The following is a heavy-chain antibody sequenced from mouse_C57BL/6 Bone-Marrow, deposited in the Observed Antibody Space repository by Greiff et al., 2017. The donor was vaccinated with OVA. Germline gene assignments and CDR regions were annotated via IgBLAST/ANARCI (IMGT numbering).Heavy chain of an antibody. CDR2: INPSSGYT. Sequence: VQLQQSGAELAKPGASVKLSCKASGYTFTSYWMHWVKQRPGQGLEWIGYINPSSGYTKYNQKFKDKAPLTADKSSSTAYMQLSSLPSSDSAVSYCARSLYYYGFDYWGQGTTLTVSS. V-gene: IGHV1-7*01. D-gene: IGHD1-1*01. CDR3: ARSLYYYGFDY. J-gene: IGHJ2*01. CDR1: GYTFTSYW.